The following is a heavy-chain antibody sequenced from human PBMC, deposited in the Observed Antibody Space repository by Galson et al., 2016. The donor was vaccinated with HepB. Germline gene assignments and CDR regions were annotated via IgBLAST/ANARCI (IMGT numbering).Heavy chain of an antibody. Sequence: SVKVSCKASDYTFTNYDLNWVRPAPGQGLEWMGWISAYNGNTDYAQKLQGRVTMTTDTSTSTAYMELRSLRSDDTAVYYCARSTYYFDYWGQGTLVTVSS. CDR3: ARSTYYFDY. V-gene: IGHV1-18*04. J-gene: IGHJ4*02. CDR2: ISAYNGNT. D-gene: IGHD1-1*01. CDR1: DYTFTNYD.